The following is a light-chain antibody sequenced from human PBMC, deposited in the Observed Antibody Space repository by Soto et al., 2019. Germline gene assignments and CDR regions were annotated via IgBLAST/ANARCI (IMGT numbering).Light chain of an antibody. Sequence: DIQMTQSPSSLSASVGDRVTITCRASHSISGSLNWYRQRPGKAPQLLIYDASTLQSGVPSRFSGSESGTDVALTIISLQPEDCAAYHCQQSNSTTLTFGQGTKV. V-gene: IGKV1-39*01. CDR1: HSISGS. J-gene: IGKJ1*01. CDR2: DAS. CDR3: QQSNSTTLT.